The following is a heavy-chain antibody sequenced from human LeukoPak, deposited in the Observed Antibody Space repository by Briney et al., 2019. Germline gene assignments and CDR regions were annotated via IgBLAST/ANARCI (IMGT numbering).Heavy chain of an antibody. J-gene: IGHJ3*02. CDR3: ARHAPIKTTVTTSHAFDI. CDR2: IYYSGNA. D-gene: IGHD4-17*01. V-gene: IGHV4-39*01. CDR1: GGSIRSSSYY. Sequence: TSETLSLTCTVSGGSIRSSSYYWGWLRPPPGKGLEWIGSIYYSGNAYSYPPLNRRVTISVDTSKNQFSLRLSFVTAADTAVYYCARHAPIKTTVTTSHAFDIWGEGTMVTVS.